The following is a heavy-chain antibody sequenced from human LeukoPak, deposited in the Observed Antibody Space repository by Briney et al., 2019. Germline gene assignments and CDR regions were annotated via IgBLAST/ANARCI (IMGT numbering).Heavy chain of an antibody. J-gene: IGHJ4*02. CDR1: GFTFSSYA. V-gene: IGHV3-23*01. D-gene: IGHD1-26*01. CDR3: ANMVGATSAPFDY. CDR2: ISGSGGST. Sequence: GGSLRLSCAASGFTFSSYAVSWVRQAPGKGLEWVSAISGSGGSTYYADSVKGRFTISRDNSKNTLYLQMNSLRAEDTAVYYCANMVGATSAPFDYWGQGTLVTVSS.